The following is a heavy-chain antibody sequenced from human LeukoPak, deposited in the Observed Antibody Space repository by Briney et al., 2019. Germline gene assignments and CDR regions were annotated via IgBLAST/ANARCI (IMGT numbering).Heavy chain of an antibody. Sequence: GGSLRLSCAVSGFPFSTYSMNWVRQAPGQGLEWLSYIDGGSRSIYYADSVKGRFTISRDNAKNPLYLQMNSLRAEDTAVYYCAREMLAAVAAQSWGQGTLVTVSS. CDR1: GFPFSTYS. CDR2: IDGGSRSI. CDR3: AREMLAAVAAQS. V-gene: IGHV3-48*01. D-gene: IGHD6-19*01. J-gene: IGHJ5*02.